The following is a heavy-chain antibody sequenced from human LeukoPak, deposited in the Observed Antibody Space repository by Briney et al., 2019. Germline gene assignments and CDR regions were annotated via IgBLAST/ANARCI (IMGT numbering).Heavy chain of an antibody. CDR3: ARITGSGYYYFDY. CDR2: ISSGSGTI. D-gene: IGHD3-22*01. V-gene: IGHV3-48*02. Sequence: GGSLRLSCAASGFTFSSYSMKWVRQAPGKGLEWLSFISSGSGTIYYADSVKGRFTISRDNAKNSLFLHMNSLRDEDTAVYYCARITGSGYYYFDYWCQGTLVTVSS. CDR1: GFTFSSYS. J-gene: IGHJ4*02.